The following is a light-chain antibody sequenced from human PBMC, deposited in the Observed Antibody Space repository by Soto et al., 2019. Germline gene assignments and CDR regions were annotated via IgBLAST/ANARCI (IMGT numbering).Light chain of an antibody. CDR1: SSDVGSYNR. J-gene: IGLJ2*01. CDR3: SSYTSGSTLV. CDR2: EVS. V-gene: IGLV2-18*02. Sequence: QSALTQPPSVSGSPGQSVTISCTGTSSDVGSYNRVSWYQQPPGTAPKLMIYEVSNRPSGVPDRFSGSKSGNTASLTISGLQSANEPDYSCSSYTSGSTLVFGGGTRLTVL.